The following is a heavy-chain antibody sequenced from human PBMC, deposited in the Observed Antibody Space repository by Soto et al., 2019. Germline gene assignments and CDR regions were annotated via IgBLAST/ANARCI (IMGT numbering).Heavy chain of an antibody. CDR3: ARHYVYDSAFDN. D-gene: IGHD2-8*01. Sequence: HGESLKISCKSSGYNFPVYWIAWARQMPGKGLEWMGTIYPSNSETRYSPSLQGQVTISADKSSSTAYLQWSSLKASDTAIYYCARHYVYDSAFDNCGQGTLVTVSS. V-gene: IGHV5-51*01. CDR2: IYPSNSET. J-gene: IGHJ4*02. CDR1: GYNFPVYW.